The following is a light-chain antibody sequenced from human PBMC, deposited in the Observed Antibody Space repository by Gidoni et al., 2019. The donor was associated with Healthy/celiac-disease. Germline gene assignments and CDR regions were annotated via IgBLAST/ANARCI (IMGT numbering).Light chain of an antibody. V-gene: IGKV3-11*01. CDR2: DAS. CDR3: QQRSNWQLT. J-gene: IGKJ4*02. CDR1: QSVSSY. Sequence: IVLTQSPATLSLSPGERATLSCRASQSVSSYLAWYQQKPGQAPRLLIYDASNRATGIPARFSGSGSGTDLTLTISSLEPEDFAVYYCQQRSNWQLTFGGGTKVEIK.